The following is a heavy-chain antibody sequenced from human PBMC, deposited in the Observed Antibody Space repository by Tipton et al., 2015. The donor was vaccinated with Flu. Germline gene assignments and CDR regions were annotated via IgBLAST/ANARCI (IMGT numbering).Heavy chain of an antibody. CDR1: GGSISSNY. CDR2: IYYIGNT. D-gene: IGHD2-21*02. Sequence: LRLSCTVSGGSISSNYWSWIRQTPEKGLEWIGYIYYIGNTNYNPSLKSRVTISVDTSKSQFSLKLRSVTAADAAVYYCAKGDSRFEDWVQGTLVTVSS. CDR3: AKGDSRFED. J-gene: IGHJ4*02. V-gene: IGHV4-59*12.